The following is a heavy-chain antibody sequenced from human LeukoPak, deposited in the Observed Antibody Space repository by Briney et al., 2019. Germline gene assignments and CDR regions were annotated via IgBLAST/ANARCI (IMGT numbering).Heavy chain of an antibody. Sequence: GASVKVSCTASGYTFSTYNINWVRQAPGQGLEWMGRIIPILGIANYAQKFQGRVTITADKSTSTAYMELSSLRSEDTAVYYCARGLHDSSGIDYWGQGTLVTVSS. CDR3: ARGLHDSSGIDY. V-gene: IGHV1-69*02. J-gene: IGHJ4*02. CDR2: IIPILGIA. D-gene: IGHD3-22*01. CDR1: GYTFSTYN.